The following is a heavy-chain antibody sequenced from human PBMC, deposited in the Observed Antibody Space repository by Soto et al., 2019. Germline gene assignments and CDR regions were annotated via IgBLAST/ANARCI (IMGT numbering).Heavy chain of an antibody. CDR2: IIPILGIA. CDR3: AREACSSTGCYGDWFDP. Sequence: QVQLVQSGAEVKKPGSSVKVSCKASGGTFSSYTISWVRQAPGQGLEWMGRIIPILGIANYAQKFQGRVTITADKSTSTAYMELSSLRSEDTAVYYCAREACSSTGCYGDWFDPWGQGTLVTVSS. D-gene: IGHD2-2*01. CDR1: GGTFSSYT. V-gene: IGHV1-69*08. J-gene: IGHJ5*02.